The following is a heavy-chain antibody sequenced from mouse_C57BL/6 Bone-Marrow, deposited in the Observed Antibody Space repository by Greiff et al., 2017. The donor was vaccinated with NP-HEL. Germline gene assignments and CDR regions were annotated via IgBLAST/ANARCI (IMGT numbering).Heavy chain of an antibody. V-gene: IGHV1-81*01. J-gene: IGHJ3*01. D-gene: IGHD2-5*01. Sequence: VQLQQSGAELARPGASVKLSCKASGYTFTSYGISWVKQRTGQGLEWIGEIYPRSGNTYYNEKFKGKATLTADKFSSTAYMELRSLTSEDSAVYFCAYSNYDPFAYWGQGTLVTVSA. CDR2: IYPRSGNT. CDR1: GYTFTSYG. CDR3: AYSNYDPFAY.